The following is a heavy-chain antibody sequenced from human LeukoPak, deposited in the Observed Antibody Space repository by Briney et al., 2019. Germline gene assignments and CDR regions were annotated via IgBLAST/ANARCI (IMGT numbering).Heavy chain of an antibody. Sequence: PGGSLRLSCAASGFTFSSYAMSWVRQAPGKGLEWVSSISGSGDNTYYADSVKDRFSISRDNSKTTVSLQVNSLRAEDTAVYYCAKGRGTAVTSAAYYWGQGTLVTVSS. J-gene: IGHJ4*02. CDR1: GFTFSSYA. D-gene: IGHD4-17*01. CDR2: ISGSGDNT. CDR3: AKGRGTAVTSAAYY. V-gene: IGHV3-23*01.